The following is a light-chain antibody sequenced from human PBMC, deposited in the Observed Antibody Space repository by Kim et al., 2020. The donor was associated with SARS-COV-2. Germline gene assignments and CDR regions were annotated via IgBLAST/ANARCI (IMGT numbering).Light chain of an antibody. Sequence: QSALTQPVSVSGSPGQSITISCTGTSSDVGGHNYVSWYQQHPGEAPKLIIYDVSDRPSGVSNRFSASKSGTTATLTISGLQAEDEADYYCCSYTSDKTRVFGSGTKVTVL. CDR1: SSDVGGHNY. CDR2: DVS. J-gene: IGLJ1*01. CDR3: CSYTSDKTRV. V-gene: IGLV2-14*03.